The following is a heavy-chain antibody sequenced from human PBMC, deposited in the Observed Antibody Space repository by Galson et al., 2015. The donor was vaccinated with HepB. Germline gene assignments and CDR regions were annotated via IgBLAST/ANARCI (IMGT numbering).Heavy chain of an antibody. D-gene: IGHD3-22*01. CDR1: GFTFSSYS. CDR2: ISSSSSYI. Sequence: SLRLSCAASGFTFSSYSMNWVRQAPGKGLEWVSSISSSSSYIYYADSVKGRFTISRDNAKNSLYLQMNSLRAEDTAVYYCARDDYDSSGYYSSYNAFDIWGQGTMVTVSS. J-gene: IGHJ3*02. CDR3: ARDDYDSSGYYSSYNAFDI. V-gene: IGHV3-21*01.